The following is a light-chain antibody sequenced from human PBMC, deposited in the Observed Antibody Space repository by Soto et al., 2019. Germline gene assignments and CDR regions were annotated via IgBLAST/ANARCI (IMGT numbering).Light chain of an antibody. V-gene: IGKV1-27*01. CDR3: QKYNIAPWT. J-gene: IGKJ1*01. CDR2: AAS. CDR1: QAISNY. Sequence: DIQITQSPSSLSAYVGDRVTITCRASQAISNYLAWYQQKPGKVLKLLIYAASTLQSGVPSRFSGSGSGTDFTLTISSLQPEDVATYYCQKYNIAPWTFGQGTKVDIK.